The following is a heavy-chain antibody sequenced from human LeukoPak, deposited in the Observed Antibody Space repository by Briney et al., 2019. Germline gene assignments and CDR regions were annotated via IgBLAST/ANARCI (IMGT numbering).Heavy chain of an antibody. D-gene: IGHD6-13*01. CDR3: ARESYGNSWYVDY. CDR1: GGSITSGGYY. Sequence: PSQTLSLTCTVSGGSITSGGYYWSWIRQHPGKGLEWIGCIYYSGSTNYNPSLKSRVTISVDTSKNQLSLKVNSVTAADAAVYYCARESYGNSWYVDYWGQGTLVTVSS. J-gene: IGHJ4*02. CDR2: IYYSGST. V-gene: IGHV4-61*08.